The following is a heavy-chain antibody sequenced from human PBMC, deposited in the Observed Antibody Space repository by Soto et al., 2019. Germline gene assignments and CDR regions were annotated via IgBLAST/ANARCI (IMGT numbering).Heavy chain of an antibody. D-gene: IGHD6-19*01. Sequence: QVQLVQSGAEEKKPGASVKVSCKASGYTFTGYAMHWVRQAPGQRLEWMGWINAGNGNTKYSQKFQGRVTITRDTSARTAYMALSSLRSQDTAVQYCARAVAVPADFDYWGQGTLVTVSS. CDR2: INAGNGNT. J-gene: IGHJ4*02. V-gene: IGHV1-3*05. CDR1: GYTFTGYA. CDR3: ARAVAVPADFDY.